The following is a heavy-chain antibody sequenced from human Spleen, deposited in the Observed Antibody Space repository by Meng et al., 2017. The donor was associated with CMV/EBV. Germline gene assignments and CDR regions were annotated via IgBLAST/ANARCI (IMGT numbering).Heavy chain of an antibody. J-gene: IGHJ4*02. CDR1: GFTFSTYW. CDR3: ARGGYYNFDY. V-gene: IGHV3-74*01. CDR2: INSDGSST. Sequence: GESLKISCAASGFTFSTYWMSWVRQAPGKGLEWVSRINSDGSSTSYADSVKGRFTISRDNAKNTLYLQMNSLRAEDTAVYYCARGGYYNFDYWGQGTLVTVSS. D-gene: IGHD2-21*01.